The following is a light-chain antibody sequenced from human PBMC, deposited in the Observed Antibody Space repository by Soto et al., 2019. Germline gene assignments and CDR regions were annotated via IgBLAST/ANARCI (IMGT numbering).Light chain of an antibody. CDR3: QQSYSTPMYT. CDR1: QSISNY. V-gene: IGKV1-39*01. CDR2: SAS. J-gene: IGKJ2*01. Sequence: DIYLIQSPSSLSASVGDRVSITSRASQSISNYLNWYQQKPGKAPNLLIYSASTLQSGVPSRFSGSGSGTDFTLTISSLEPEDFATYHCQQSYSTPMYTFGQGTQLEVK.